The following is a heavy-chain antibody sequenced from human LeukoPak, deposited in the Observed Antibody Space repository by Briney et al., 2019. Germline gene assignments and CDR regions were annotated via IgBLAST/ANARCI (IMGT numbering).Heavy chain of an antibody. Sequence: PSETLSLTCTVSGGSISSSSYYWGWIRQPPGKGLEWIGSIYYSGSTYYNPPLKSRVTISVDTSKNQFSLKLSSVTAADTAVYYCARARVGALDYWGQGTLVTVSS. CDR2: IYYSGST. D-gene: IGHD1-26*01. CDR1: GGSISSSSYY. V-gene: IGHV4-39*01. J-gene: IGHJ4*02. CDR3: ARARVGALDY.